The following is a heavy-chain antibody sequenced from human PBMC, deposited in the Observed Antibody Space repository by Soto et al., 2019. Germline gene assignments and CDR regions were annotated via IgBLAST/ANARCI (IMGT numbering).Heavy chain of an antibody. Sequence: QVRLVQSGAEVKKPGASVKVSCKASGYTLTGYYLHWVRQAPGQGLEWMGWINPDSGVTNYAQKFQGRATMTRDTSINTAYMELNRMRSDDAAVYYCARQRYSYGDTRSSYYFDYWGQGTLLTVST. D-gene: IGHD5-18*01. V-gene: IGHV1-2*02. CDR1: GYTLTGYY. CDR2: INPDSGVT. J-gene: IGHJ4*02. CDR3: ARQRYSYGDTRSSYYFDY.